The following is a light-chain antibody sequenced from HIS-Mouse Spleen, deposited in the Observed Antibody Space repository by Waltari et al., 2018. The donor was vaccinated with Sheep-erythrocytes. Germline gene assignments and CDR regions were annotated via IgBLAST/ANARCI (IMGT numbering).Light chain of an antibody. CDR2: AAS. V-gene: IGKV1-39*01. Sequence: DIQMTQSPSSLSASVGDRVTITCRASQSISSYLHWYQQKPGTAPKLLIYAASSLQSGVPSRFSGSGSGTDFTLTISSLQPEDFATYYCQQSYSTPQFTFGPGTKVDIK. CDR3: QQSYSTPQFT. J-gene: IGKJ3*01. CDR1: QSISSY.